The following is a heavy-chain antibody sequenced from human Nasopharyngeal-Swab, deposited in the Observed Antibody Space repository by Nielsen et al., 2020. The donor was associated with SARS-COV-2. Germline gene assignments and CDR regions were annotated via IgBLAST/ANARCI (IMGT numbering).Heavy chain of an antibody. CDR3: ARTYSSGGRWAWGYFDY. J-gene: IGHJ4*02. CDR2: ISGSGGST. D-gene: IGHD6-19*01. V-gene: IGHV3-23*01. Sequence: GESLKISCAASGFTFSSNAMSWVRQAPGKGLEWVSAISGSGGSTYYADSVKGRFTISRDNSKSTLYLQVNSLRAEDTAVYYCARTYSSGGRWAWGYFDYWGQGTLVTVSS. CDR1: GFTFSSNA.